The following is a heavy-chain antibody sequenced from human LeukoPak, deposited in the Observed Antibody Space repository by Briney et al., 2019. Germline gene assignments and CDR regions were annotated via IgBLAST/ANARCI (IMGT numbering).Heavy chain of an antibody. D-gene: IGHD3-22*01. V-gene: IGHV3-23*01. CDR3: ARRSDYDSSGFYFDY. J-gene: IGHJ4*02. CDR1: GFSLASYA. CDR2: ISGSGSST. Sequence: GGSLRLSCAASGFSLASYAMSWVRQAAGKGLGGVSAISGSGSSTYYADSGKGRFTIYRDNSKNTLYLQMNSLRAEDTAVYYCARRSDYDSSGFYFDYWGQGTLVTVSS.